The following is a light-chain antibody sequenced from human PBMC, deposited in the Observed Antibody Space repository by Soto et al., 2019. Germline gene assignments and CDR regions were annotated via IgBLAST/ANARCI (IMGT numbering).Light chain of an antibody. CDR3: TSYTSSGTPV. CDR2: DAT. Sequence: QSALTQPASVSGSPGQSITISCTGASSDYVSWYQQHPGKAPKLMIYDATNRPSGVSDRFSASKSDNTASLSISGLQAEDEADYYCTSYTSSGTPVFGGGTQLTVL. J-gene: IGLJ3*02. V-gene: IGLV2-14*03. CDR1: SSDY.